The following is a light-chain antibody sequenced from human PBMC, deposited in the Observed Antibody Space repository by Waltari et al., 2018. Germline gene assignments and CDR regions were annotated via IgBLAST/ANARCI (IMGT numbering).Light chain of an antibody. V-gene: IGKV1-39*01. CDR3: QQSYRTPFT. CDR2: AAA. J-gene: IGKJ3*01. Sequence: DIQMTQSPSSLSASVGDSVNITCRANEDISLYLNWYQHKPGTAPRLLVYAAASLQRGVPSRFSGRGSDTDFTLAISSLQPEDFATYYCQQSYRTPFTFGPGTEVAVK. CDR1: EDISLY.